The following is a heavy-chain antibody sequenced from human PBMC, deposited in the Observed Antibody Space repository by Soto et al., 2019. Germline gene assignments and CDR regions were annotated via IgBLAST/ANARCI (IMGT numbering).Heavy chain of an antibody. CDR2: IDHSGNT. V-gene: IGHV4-34*01. CDR3: ARVWGYAFDY. D-gene: IGHD3-16*01. CDR1: GGSFSDYSHF. J-gene: IGHJ4*02. Sequence: SETLSLTCAVYGGSFSDYSHFWGWIRQPPGQGLEWIGEIDHSGNTNYNPSLKSRVTISLDTSKNQFSLRVNSVTAADTAVYYCARVWGYAFDYWGQGTLVTVSS.